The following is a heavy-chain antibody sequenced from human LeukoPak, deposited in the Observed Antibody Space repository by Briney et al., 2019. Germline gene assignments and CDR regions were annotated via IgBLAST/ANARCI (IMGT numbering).Heavy chain of an antibody. J-gene: IGHJ4*02. Sequence: ASVKVSCKASGYTFTSYYMHWVRQAPGQGLEWMGIINPSGGSTSYAQKFQGRVTMTRDTSTSTVYMELSSLRSEDTAVYYCARDSHYDFWSGYYEYYWGQGTLVTVSS. CDR3: ARDSHYDFWSGYYEYY. V-gene: IGHV1-46*03. CDR1: GYTFTSYY. CDR2: INPSGGST. D-gene: IGHD3-3*01.